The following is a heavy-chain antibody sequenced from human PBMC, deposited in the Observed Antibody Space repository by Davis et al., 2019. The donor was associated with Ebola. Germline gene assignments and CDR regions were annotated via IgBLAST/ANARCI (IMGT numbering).Heavy chain of an antibody. D-gene: IGHD3-3*01. CDR2: IKQDGSEK. J-gene: IGHJ4*02. V-gene: IGHV3-7*01. Sequence: PGGSLRLSCAASGFTFSSYSMNWVRQAPGKGLEWVANIKQDGSEKYYVDSVKGRFTISRDNAKNSLYLQMNSLRAEETAVYYCARNWLFWSGYPFDYWGQATLVTVSS. CDR3: ARNWLFWSGYPFDY. CDR1: GFTFSSYS.